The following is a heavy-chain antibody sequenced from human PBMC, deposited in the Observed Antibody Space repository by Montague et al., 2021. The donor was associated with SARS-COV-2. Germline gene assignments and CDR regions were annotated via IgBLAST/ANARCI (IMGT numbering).Heavy chain of an antibody. J-gene: IGHJ5*02. Sequence: SETLSLTCTVPGGSITSNSYYWGWISQPKAKGQEWIGSIYYCGSTYHNPSLKSRVTISVDTSKNQFSLKLSSVTAADTAVYYCARALIMITFGGVIAHWFDPWDQGTLVTVSA. CDR3: ARALIMITFGGVIAHWFDP. CDR2: IYYCGST. CDR1: GGSITSNSYY. D-gene: IGHD3-16*02. V-gene: IGHV4-39*07.